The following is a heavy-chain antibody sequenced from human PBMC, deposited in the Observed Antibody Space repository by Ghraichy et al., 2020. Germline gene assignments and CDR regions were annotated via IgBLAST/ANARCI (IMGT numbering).Heavy chain of an antibody. Sequence: SETLSLTCTVSGGSISSYYWSWIRQPPGKGLEWIGYIYYSGSTNYNPSLKSRVTISVDTSKNQFSLKLSSVTAADTAVYYCARQTGSHGSGSFSGGPFDYWGQGTLVTVSS. CDR3: ARQTGSHGSGSFSGGPFDY. D-gene: IGHD3-10*01. CDR2: IYYSGST. CDR1: GGSISSYY. V-gene: IGHV4-59*08. J-gene: IGHJ4*02.